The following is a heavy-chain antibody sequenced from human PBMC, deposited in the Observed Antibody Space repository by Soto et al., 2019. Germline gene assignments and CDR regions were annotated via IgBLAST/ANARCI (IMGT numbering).Heavy chain of an antibody. D-gene: IGHD2-2*01. CDR3: ARVISSREEYFDY. Sequence: QVQLQESGPGLVKPSETLSLTCAVSGDSISGSKWWSWVRLPPNKGLEWIGEISHTGTTNYNPSFKSRVTMSVDKPKNQFSLNLTSVTAADTAVYYCARVISSREEYFDYWGQGTLVNVSP. CDR1: GDSISGSKW. CDR2: ISHTGTT. J-gene: IGHJ4*02. V-gene: IGHV4-4*02.